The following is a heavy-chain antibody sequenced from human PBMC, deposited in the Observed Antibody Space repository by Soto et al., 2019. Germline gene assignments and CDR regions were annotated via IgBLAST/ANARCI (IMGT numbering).Heavy chain of an antibody. Sequence: GGSLRLSCAASGFTFNSYWMHWVRQAPGKGLVWVSRVHGDGTGTSYADSVKGRFTISRDNAKNSLYLQMNSLRAEDTAVYYCARADYGDYGIDYWGQGTLVTVSS. D-gene: IGHD4-17*01. J-gene: IGHJ4*02. CDR3: ARADYGDYGIDY. CDR2: VHGDGTGT. V-gene: IGHV3-74*01. CDR1: GFTFNSYW.